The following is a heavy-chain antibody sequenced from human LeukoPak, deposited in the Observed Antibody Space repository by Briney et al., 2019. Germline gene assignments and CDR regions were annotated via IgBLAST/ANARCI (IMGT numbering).Heavy chain of an antibody. CDR3: ARDRGGYYDSSGFRYFQH. D-gene: IGHD3-22*01. CDR1: GYIFTGYY. J-gene: IGHJ1*01. V-gene: IGHV1-2*02. CDR2: INANSGGT. Sequence: ASVKVSCKASGYIFTGYYMHWVRQAPGQGLEWMGWINANSGGTKYAQMFQGRVTMTRDTSISTAYMELSSLRSEDTAVYYCARDRGGYYDSSGFRYFQHWGQGTLVTVSS.